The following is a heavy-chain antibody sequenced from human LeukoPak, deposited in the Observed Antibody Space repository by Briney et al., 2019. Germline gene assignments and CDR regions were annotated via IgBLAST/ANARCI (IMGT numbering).Heavy chain of an antibody. CDR1: GFTFINYD. CDR2: ISFHGTTT. D-gene: IGHD2/OR15-2a*01. Sequence: PGGSLRLSCAASGFTFINYDIHWIRQAPGKGLEWLAVISFHGTTTFYADSVKGRFTISRDNSKNTLYLQMSSLRAEDTAVYYFARPRAPATRISSFDIWGPGKLVTVSS. V-gene: IGHV3-30*04. CDR3: ARPRAPATRISSFDI. J-gene: IGHJ3*02.